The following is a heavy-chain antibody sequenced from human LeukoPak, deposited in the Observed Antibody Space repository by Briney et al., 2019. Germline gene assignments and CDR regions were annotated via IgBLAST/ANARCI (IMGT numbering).Heavy chain of an antibody. CDR2: IYTSGST. CDR1: GGSMKSGTYY. Sequence: SETLSLTCTVSGGSMKSGTYYWSWIRQPAGKGLEWIGRIYTSGSTNYNPSLKSRVTISIDTSKNQFSLNLSSVTAADTAVYYCAAGPVYDYFEFWGQGTLVTVSS. J-gene: IGHJ4*02. D-gene: IGHD3-22*01. CDR3: AAGPVYDYFEF. V-gene: IGHV4-61*02.